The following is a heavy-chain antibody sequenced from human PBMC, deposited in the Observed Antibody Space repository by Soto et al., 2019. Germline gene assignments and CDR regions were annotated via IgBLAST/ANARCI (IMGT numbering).Heavy chain of an antibody. J-gene: IGHJ4*02. D-gene: IGHD3-3*01. CDR1: GFTFSSYT. CDR2: ISRSSRPGSTYI. Sequence: PGESLKISCAASGFTFSSYTMNWVRQAPGKGLEWVSSISRSSRPGSTYIYYAGSVKGRFTISRDNAKNSLYLQMNSLRAEDTAVYYCATDFWSGYYTEPYWGQGTLVTVSS. CDR3: ATDFWSGYYTEPY. V-gene: IGHV3-21*01.